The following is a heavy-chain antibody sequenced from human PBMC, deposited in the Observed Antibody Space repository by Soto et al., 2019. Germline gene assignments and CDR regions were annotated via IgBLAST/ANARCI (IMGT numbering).Heavy chain of an antibody. Sequence: EVQLVESGGGLVQPGGSLRLSCAGSGFTFSSYSMKWVRQAPGKGLEWVSYISSSSSTIYYADSVKSRFTISRDNAKNSLYEQMNSRRAEDPAVYSWASHPELMAQIGGFATWGQGALVTVSS. CDR3: ASHPELMAQIGGFAT. CDR2: ISSSSSTI. V-gene: IGHV3-48*01. CDR1: GFTFSSYS. D-gene: IGHD3-10*01. J-gene: IGHJ5*02.